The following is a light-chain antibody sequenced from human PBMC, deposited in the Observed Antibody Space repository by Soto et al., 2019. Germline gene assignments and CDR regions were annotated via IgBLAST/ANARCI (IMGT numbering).Light chain of an antibody. Sequence: QSVRNQPASVSGCPGQSITISCTGTSSDVGGYNYVSWYQQHPGKAPKLMIYDVSNRPSGVSNRFSGSKSGNTASLTISGLQAEDEADYYCSSYTSSSTRVFGTGTKVTVL. J-gene: IGLJ1*01. CDR3: SSYTSSSTRV. V-gene: IGLV2-14*01. CDR2: DVS. CDR1: SSDVGGYNY.